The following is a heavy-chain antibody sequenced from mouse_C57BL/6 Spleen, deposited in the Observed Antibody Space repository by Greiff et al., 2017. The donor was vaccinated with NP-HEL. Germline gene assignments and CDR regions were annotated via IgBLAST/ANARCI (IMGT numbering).Heavy chain of an antibody. V-gene: IGHV8-12*01. CDR1: GFSLSTSGMG. J-gene: IGHJ1*03. CDR3: ARSITTVVATRWYFDV. CDR2: IYWDDDK. D-gene: IGHD1-1*01. Sequence: QVTLKECGPGILQSSQTLSLTCSFSGFSLSTSGMGVSWIRQPSGKGLEWLAHIYWDDDKRYNPSLKSRLTISKDTSRNQVFLKITSVDTADTATYYCARSITTVVATRWYFDVWGTGTTVTVSS.